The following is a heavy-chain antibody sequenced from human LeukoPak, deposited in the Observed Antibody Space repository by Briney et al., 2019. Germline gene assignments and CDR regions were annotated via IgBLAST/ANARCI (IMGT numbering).Heavy chain of an antibody. CDR2: IYYSGST. D-gene: IGHD6-19*01. V-gene: IGHV4-39*01. J-gene: IGHJ4*02. CDR3: ARRGHRAGRYSSGWYPFDY. CDR1: GGSISSSSYY. Sequence: PSETLSLTCTVSGGSISSSSYYWGWIRQPPGKGLEWIGSIYYSGSTYYNPSLKSRVTISVDTSKNQFSLKLSSVTAADTAVYYCARRGHRAGRYSSGWYPFDYWGQGTLVTVSS.